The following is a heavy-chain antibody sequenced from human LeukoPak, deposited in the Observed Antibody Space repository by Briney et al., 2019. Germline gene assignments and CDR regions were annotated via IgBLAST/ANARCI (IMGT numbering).Heavy chain of an antibody. CDR2: ISSSGSTI. CDR1: GFTFSDYY. D-gene: IGHD6-19*01. V-gene: IGHV3-11*01. CDR3: ARLAYETVAGRSFRNWFDP. J-gene: IGHJ5*02. Sequence: PGGSLRLSCAASGFTFSDYYMSWIRQAPGKGLEWVSYISSSGSTIYYADSVKGRFTISRDNAKNSLYLQMNSLRAEDTAVYYCARLAYETVAGRSFRNWFDPWGQGTLVTVSS.